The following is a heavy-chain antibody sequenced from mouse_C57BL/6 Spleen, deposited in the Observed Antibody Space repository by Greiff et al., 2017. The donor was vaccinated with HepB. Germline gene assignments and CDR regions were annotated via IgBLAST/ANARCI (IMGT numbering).Heavy chain of an antibody. Sequence: QVQLKESGAELVKPGASVKMSCKASGYTFTTYPIEWMKQNHGKSLEWIGNFHPYNDDTKYNEKFKGKATLTVEKSSSTVYLELSRLTSDDSAVYYCARGDYYGSSYAMDYWGQGTSVTVSS. CDR3: ARGDYYGSSYAMDY. CDR1: GYTFTTYP. J-gene: IGHJ4*01. D-gene: IGHD1-1*01. V-gene: IGHV1-47*01. CDR2: FHPYNDDT.